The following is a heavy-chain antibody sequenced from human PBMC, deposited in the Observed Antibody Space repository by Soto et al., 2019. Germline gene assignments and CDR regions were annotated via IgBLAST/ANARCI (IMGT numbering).Heavy chain of an antibody. V-gene: IGHV3-33*01. CDR2: IWYDGSNK. D-gene: IGHD5-12*01. CDR3: ARERVEMATISWYFDL. CDR1: GFTFSSYG. Sequence: QVQLVESGGGVVQPGRSLRLSCAASGFTFSSYGMHWVRQAPGKGLEWVAVIWYDGSNKYYADSVKGRFTISRDNSKNXLYLQMNSLRAEDTAVYYCARERVEMATISWYFDLWGRGTLVTVSS. J-gene: IGHJ2*01.